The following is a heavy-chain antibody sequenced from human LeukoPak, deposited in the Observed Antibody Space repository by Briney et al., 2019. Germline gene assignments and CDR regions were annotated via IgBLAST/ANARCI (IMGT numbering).Heavy chain of an antibody. CDR3: ARRGPGYSSSWYVDY. J-gene: IGHJ4*02. V-gene: IGHV4-39*01. D-gene: IGHD6-13*01. Sequence: SETLSLTCTVSGGSISSYYWSWIRQPPGKGLEWIGSIYYSGNTYYNPSLKSRVTIAVDTSKNQFSLKLSSVTAADTAVYYCARRGPGYSSSWYVDYWGQGTLVTVSS. CDR2: IYYSGNT. CDR1: GGSISSYY.